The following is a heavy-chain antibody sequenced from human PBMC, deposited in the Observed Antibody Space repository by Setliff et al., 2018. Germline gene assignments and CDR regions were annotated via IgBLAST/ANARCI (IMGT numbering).Heavy chain of an antibody. V-gene: IGHV3-11*01. CDR3: ARDVLSYTAYHWLNF. Sequence: PGGSLRLSCVGSGFRFSDYYMNWVRQAPGKGLEWVSYISSASRTIHYADSVKGRFTVSRDNAANSVSLRMSSLSPEDTAVYFCARDVLSYTAYHWLNFWGPGALVTVSS. D-gene: IGHD5-12*01. CDR2: ISSASRTI. CDR1: GFRFSDYY. J-gene: IGHJ4*02.